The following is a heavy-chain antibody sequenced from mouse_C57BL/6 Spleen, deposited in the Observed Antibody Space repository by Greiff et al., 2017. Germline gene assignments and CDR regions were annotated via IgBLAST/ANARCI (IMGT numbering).Heavy chain of an antibody. J-gene: IGHJ2*01. V-gene: IGHV1-18*01. CDR2: INPNNGGT. Sequence: EVQLQESGPELVKPGASVKIPCKASGYTFTDYNMDWVKQSHGKSLEWIGDINPNNGGTIYNQKFKGKATLTVDTSSSTAYMELRSLTSEDTAVYYCARADDGYYVGYFDYWGQGTTRTVSS. D-gene: IGHD2-3*01. CDR3: ARADDGYYVGYFDY. CDR1: GYTFTDYN.